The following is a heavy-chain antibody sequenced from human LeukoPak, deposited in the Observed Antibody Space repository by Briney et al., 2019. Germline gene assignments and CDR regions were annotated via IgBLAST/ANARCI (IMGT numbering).Heavy chain of an antibody. J-gene: IGHJ4*02. CDR1: GFTFSSYW. CDR2: INSDGSST. CDR3: AKGPKSMPLDY. D-gene: IGHD2-2*01. Sequence: GGSLRLSCAASGFTFSSYWMHWVRQAPGKGLVWVSRINSDGSSTSYADSVKGRFTISRDNARNTLYLQMNSLRAEDTAVYYCAKGPKSMPLDYWGQGTLVTVSS. V-gene: IGHV3-74*01.